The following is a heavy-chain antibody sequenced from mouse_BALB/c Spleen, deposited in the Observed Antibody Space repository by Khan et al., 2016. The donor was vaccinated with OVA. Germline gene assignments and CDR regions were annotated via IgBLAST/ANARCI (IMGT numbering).Heavy chain of an antibody. CDR2: ISYSGST. CDR1: GYSITSDYA. Sequence: EVQLQESGPGLVKPSQSLSLTCTVTGYSITSDYAWNWIRQFPGNKLEWMGYISYSGSTSYNPSLTSRISITRDTSKNQFFLPLNSVTTGDTATNYGARRAYYSNWNFDVWGAGTTVTVSS. J-gene: IGHJ1*01. V-gene: IGHV3-2*02. CDR3: ARRAYYSNWNFDV. D-gene: IGHD1-1*02.